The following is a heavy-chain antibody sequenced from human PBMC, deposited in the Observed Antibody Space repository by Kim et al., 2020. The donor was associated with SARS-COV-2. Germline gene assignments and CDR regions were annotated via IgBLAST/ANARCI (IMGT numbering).Heavy chain of an antibody. D-gene: IGHD3-10*01. CDR1: GFTFSSYA. CDR3: AKKVREVYGSGSVYFDY. Sequence: GGSLRLSCAASGFTFSSYAMSWVRQAPGKGLEWVSAISGSGGSTYYADSVKGRFTISRDNSKNTLYLQMNSLRAEDTAVYYCAKKVREVYGSGSVYFDYWGQGTLVTVSS. J-gene: IGHJ4*02. CDR2: ISGSGGST. V-gene: IGHV3-23*01.